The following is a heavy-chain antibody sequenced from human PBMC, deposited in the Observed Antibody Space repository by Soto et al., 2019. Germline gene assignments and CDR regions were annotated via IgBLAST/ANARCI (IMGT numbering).Heavy chain of an antibody. J-gene: IGHJ1*01. V-gene: IGHV2-5*02. CDR3: AHRNAHLHFRH. CDR2: IYWDDDK. CDR1: GFALSTRGVG. Sequence: QITLKESGLTLVKPTQTLTLTCTFSGFALSTRGVGVGWIRQPPGKALEWLALIYWDDDKHYSPSLKNRLTITKDTSQNQVVLTITNIDPVDTATYYCAHRNAHLHFRHWGQGTLVTVSS.